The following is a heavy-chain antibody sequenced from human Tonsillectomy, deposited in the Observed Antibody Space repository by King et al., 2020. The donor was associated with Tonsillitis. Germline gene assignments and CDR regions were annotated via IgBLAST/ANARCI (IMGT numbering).Heavy chain of an antibody. J-gene: IGHJ4*02. CDR2: IYSGGST. D-gene: IGHD1-26*01. CDR1: GFTVSSNY. Sequence: VQLVESGGGLIQPGGSLRLSCAASGFTVSSNYMSWVRQAPGKGLEWVSVIYSGGSTYYADSVKGRFTISTDNSKNTLYLQMNSLRAEDTAMYYCAREGGYIVGATTGFDYWGQGTLVTVSS. CDR3: AREGGYIVGATTGFDY. V-gene: IGHV3-53*01.